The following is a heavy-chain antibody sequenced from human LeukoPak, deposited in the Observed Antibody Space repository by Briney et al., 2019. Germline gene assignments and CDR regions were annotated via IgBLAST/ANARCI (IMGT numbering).Heavy chain of an antibody. CDR2: FSSSSSYI. Sequence: GGSLRLSCGASGFSFDTYSMIWVRQAPGKGLEWVSSFSSSSSYIYYADSVKGRVTISRDNAKNSPYLHMNSLRADDTAVYYCARSPGATWSFDYWGQGTLVTVSS. J-gene: IGHJ4*02. D-gene: IGHD1-1*01. V-gene: IGHV3-21*01. CDR3: ARSPGATWSFDY. CDR1: GFSFDTYS.